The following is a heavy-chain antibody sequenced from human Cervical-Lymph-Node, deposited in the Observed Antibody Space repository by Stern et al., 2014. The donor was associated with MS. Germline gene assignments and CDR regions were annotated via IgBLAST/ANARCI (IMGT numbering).Heavy chain of an antibody. V-gene: IGHV1-46*01. CDR2: VNAIRGSA. CDR1: GYTFIRYY. CDR3: STLYDSSGNYGMEV. D-gene: IGHD5/OR15-5a*01. J-gene: IGHJ6*02. Sequence: QLVQSGAKVKKPGASVKVSCKGSGYTFIRYYIQWVRQVPGQGLEWMGIVNAIRGSARHDQKFQGRVTMASDTSTSTVSMELSSLRSEDTAVYYCSTLYDSSGNYGMEVWVQGTTVIVSS.